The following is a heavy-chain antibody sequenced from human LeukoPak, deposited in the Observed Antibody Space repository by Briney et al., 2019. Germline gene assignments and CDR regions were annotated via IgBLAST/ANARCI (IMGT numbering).Heavy chain of an antibody. J-gene: IGHJ4*02. CDR1: GYTLTELS. Sequence: GASVKVSCKVSGYTLTELSMHWVRQAPGKGLEWMGGFDPEDGETIYAQKFQGRVTMTEDTSTDTAYMELSSLRSEDTAVYYCATGEETYYYDSSGYYYLYWGQGTLVTVSS. D-gene: IGHD3-22*01. CDR2: FDPEDGET. CDR3: ATGEETYYYDSSGYYYLY. V-gene: IGHV1-24*01.